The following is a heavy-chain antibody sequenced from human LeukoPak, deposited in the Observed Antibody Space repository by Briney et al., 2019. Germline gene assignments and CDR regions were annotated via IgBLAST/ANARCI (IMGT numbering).Heavy chain of an antibody. J-gene: IGHJ5*01. D-gene: IGHD2-2*01. CDR1: GFTFSSYA. V-gene: IGHV3-23*01. Sequence: GGSLRLSCVVSGFTFSSYAMSWVSQAPGKWLEWVSGISGSGGSTYYADSVKGRFTISRDNTKNTLYLQMNSLRAEDTAVYYCAKDRHAPGRYCSSTSCFPFDSWGQGTLVTVSS. CDR3: AKDRHAPGRYCSSTSCFPFDS. CDR2: ISGSGGST.